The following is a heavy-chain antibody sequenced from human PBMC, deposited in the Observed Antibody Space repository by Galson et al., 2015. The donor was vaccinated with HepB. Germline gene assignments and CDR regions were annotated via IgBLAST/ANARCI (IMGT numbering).Heavy chain of an antibody. V-gene: IGHV3-20*04. CDR1: GFTFDDYG. D-gene: IGHD4-17*01. CDR2: INWNGNST. J-gene: IGHJ3*02. CDR3: ARVTSSARKSWNDYGDYVSFDI. Sequence: SLRLSCAASGFTFDDYGMTWVRQAPGKGLKWVSSINWNGNSTAYADSVKGRFIISRDKANNSVYLQMNSLRAEDTALYYCARVTSSARKSWNDYGDYVSFDIWGQGTMVTVS.